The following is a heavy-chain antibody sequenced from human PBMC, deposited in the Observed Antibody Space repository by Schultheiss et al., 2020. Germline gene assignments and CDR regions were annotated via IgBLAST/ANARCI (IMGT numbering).Heavy chain of an antibody. CDR1: GGSISSYY. V-gene: IGHV4-59*12. Sequence: SETLSLTCTVSGGSISSYYWSWIRQPAGKGLEWIGYIYYSGSTNYNPSLKSRVTISVDTSKNQFSLKLSSVTAADTAVYYCARLTYGSGWYGTQKYDHYMDVWGKGTTVTVSS. D-gene: IGHD6-19*01. J-gene: IGHJ6*03. CDR3: ARLTYGSGWYGTQKYDHYMDV. CDR2: IYYSGST.